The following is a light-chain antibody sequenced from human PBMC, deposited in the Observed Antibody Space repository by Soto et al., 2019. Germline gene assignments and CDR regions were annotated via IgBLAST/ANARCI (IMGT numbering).Light chain of an antibody. V-gene: IGKV1-12*01. CDR1: QDISSL. J-gene: IGKJ4*01. Sequence: DIQMTQSPSSVSASVGDRVTITCQASQDISSLLAWYQQIPGKAPSLLIHAASILQKGVPSRFSGSGSGTDFTLIISTLQPEDFATYYCQQANSFPLTFGGGTKVDI. CDR3: QQANSFPLT. CDR2: AAS.